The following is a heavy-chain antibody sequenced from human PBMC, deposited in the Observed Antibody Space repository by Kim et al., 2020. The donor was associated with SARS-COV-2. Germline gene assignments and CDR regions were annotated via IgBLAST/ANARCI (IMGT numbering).Heavy chain of an antibody. Sequence: GGSLRLSCAASGFTVSSNYMSWVRQAQGKGLEWVSVIYSGDSTYYADSVKGRFTISRHNSKNTLYLQMNSLRAEDTAVHYCARDRTITGDYGTNYCMDVWGPGTTVTVSS. CDR2: IYSGDST. CDR3: ARDRTITGDYGTNYCMDV. V-gene: IGHV3-53*04. J-gene: IGHJ6*02. D-gene: IGHD4-17*01. CDR1: GFTVSSNY.